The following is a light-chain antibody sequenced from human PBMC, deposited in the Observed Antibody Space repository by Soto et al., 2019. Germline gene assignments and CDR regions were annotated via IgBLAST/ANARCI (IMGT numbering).Light chain of an antibody. CDR3: QQYGSSPWT. J-gene: IGKJ1*01. CDR2: GAS. CDR1: QSFSSGY. Sequence: EIVLTQSPGTLSLSPGERATLSCRASQSFSSGYLAWYQHKPGQAHRLLIYGASTRATGIPNRFSGSGSGTDFTLTISRLEPEDFAVYYCQQYGSSPWTFGEGTKVEIK. V-gene: IGKV3-20*01.